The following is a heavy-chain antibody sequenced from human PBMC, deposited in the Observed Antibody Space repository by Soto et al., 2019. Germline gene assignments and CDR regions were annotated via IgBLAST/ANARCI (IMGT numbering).Heavy chain of an antibody. CDR1: GGSFSGYY. D-gene: IGHD3-10*01. J-gene: IGHJ5*02. CDR3: ATCGSSGYYGSGSYSWFDP. Sequence: QVQLQQWGAGLLKPSETLSLTCAVYGGSFSGYYWRWIRQPPGKGLEWIGEINHSGSTNYNPSLKSRVTISVDTSKNQFSLKLSSVTAADTAVYYCATCGSSGYYGSGSYSWFDPWGQGTLVTVSS. CDR2: INHSGST. V-gene: IGHV4-34*01.